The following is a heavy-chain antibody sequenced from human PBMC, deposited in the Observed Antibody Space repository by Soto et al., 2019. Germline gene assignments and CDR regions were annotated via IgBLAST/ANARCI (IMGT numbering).Heavy chain of an antibody. CDR2: IYYTGKT. D-gene: IGHD2-2*01. CDR3: GRDLTSNANCIDP. CDR1: GDYIHVGGYY. Sequence: SETLSLTCSVSGDYIHVGGYYWTWIRQRPGKGLEWMGYIYYTGKTYYNPSLESRLTMSVDRSKNQFSLRLTSVTAADTAVYFCGRDLTSNANCIDPWGQGTLVTSPQ. V-gene: IGHV4-30-4*01. J-gene: IGHJ5*02.